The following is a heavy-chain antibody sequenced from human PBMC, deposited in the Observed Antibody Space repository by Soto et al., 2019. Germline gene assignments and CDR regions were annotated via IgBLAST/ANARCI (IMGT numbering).Heavy chain of an antibody. J-gene: IGHJ4*02. V-gene: IGHV1-3*01. D-gene: IGHD6-19*01. CDR3: ARGQLPGYSSGWTPSY. Sequence: ASVKVSCKASGYTFTSYAMHWVRQAPGQRLEWMGWIDAGNGNTKYSQKFQGRVTITRDTSASTAYMELSSLRSEDTAVYYCARGQLPGYSSGWTPSYWGQGTLVTVSS. CDR1: GYTFTSYA. CDR2: IDAGNGNT.